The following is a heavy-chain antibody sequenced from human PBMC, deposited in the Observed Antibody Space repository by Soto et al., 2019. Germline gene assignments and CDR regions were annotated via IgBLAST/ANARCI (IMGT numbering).Heavy chain of an antibody. CDR3: ERGSDGVFGESTTVYFDY. CDR2: IYYSGST. J-gene: IGHJ4*02. CDR1: GGSISSYY. Sequence: QVQLQESGPGLVKPSETLSLTCTVSGGSISSYYWSWIRQPPGKGLEWIGYIYYSGSTNYNPSLKSRVTISVDTSKNQFALKLSSVTAADTAVYYCERGSDGVFGESTTVYFDYWVQGTLVTVSS. D-gene: IGHD3-10*02. V-gene: IGHV4-59*01.